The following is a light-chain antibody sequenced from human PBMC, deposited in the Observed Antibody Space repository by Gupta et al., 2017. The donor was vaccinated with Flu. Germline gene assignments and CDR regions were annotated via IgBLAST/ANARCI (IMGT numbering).Light chain of an antibody. CDR1: QSIDRW. V-gene: IGKV1-5*03. Sequence: DIQITQSPSTLSAAVGDRVTISCRASQSIDRWLVWYQHKPGKAPKLLIDKASRLERGVPSRFSGSGSGTEFNLTITSLQLDDFANYYGEQVHSYWTFGHGTKVEIK. CDR3: EQVHSYWT. CDR2: KAS. J-gene: IGKJ1*01.